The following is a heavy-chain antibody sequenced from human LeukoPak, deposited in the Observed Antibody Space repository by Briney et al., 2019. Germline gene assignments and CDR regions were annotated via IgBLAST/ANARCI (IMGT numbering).Heavy chain of an antibody. V-gene: IGHV3-23*01. Sequence: GESLRLSCAASGFTFSSYAMTWVRQAPGKGLEWVSAISGGGGSTYYADSVVGRFTISRDNSKNTLYLQMNSLRAEDTAVYYCAKDPTTAAAGSKGGYYFDYWGQGTLVTVSS. D-gene: IGHD6-13*01. CDR1: GFTFSSYA. CDR2: ISGGGGST. J-gene: IGHJ4*02. CDR3: AKDPTTAAAGSKGGYYFDY.